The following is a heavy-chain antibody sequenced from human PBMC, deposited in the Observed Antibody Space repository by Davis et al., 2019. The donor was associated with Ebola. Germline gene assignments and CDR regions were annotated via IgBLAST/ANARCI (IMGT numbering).Heavy chain of an antibody. CDR3: AREIEYSSSWYLYYYGMDV. D-gene: IGHD6-13*01. J-gene: IGHJ6*02. CDR1: GFTFSSYW. V-gene: IGHV3-7*01. Sequence: PGGSLRLSCAASGFTFSSYWMSWVRQAPGKGLEWVANIKQDGSEKYYVDSVKGRFTISRDNAKNSLYLQMNSLRAEDTAVYYCAREIEYSSSWYLYYYGMDVWGQGTTVTVSS. CDR2: IKQDGSEK.